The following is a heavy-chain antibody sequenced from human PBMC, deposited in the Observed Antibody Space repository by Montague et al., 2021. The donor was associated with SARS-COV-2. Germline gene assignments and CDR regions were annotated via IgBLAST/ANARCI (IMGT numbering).Heavy chain of an antibody. J-gene: IGHJ5*02. D-gene: IGHD2-15*01. V-gene: IGHV3-48*03. CDR3: ARDGCSGGRCYSSWFDP. CDR1: GFTFSSYE. CDR2: ISSSGSTI. Sequence: SLRLSCVASGFTFSSYEMNWVRQAPGKGLEWVSYISSSGSTIYYADSVKGRFTISRDNAKNSLYLQMNSLRAEDTAVYYCARDGCSGGRCYSSWFDPWGQGTLVTVSS.